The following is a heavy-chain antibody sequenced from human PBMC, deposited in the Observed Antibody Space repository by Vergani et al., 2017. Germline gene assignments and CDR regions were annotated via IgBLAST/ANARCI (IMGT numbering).Heavy chain of an antibody. CDR2: INSDGSST. CDR3: ANLAYDSSRDKNWFDP. D-gene: IGHD3-22*01. Sequence: EVQLLESGGGLVQPGGSRRLSCAASGFTFSSYAMSWVRQAPGKGLVWVSRINSDGSSTSYADSVQGRFTISRDNAKNMLFLQMNSLRAEDTAVYYCANLAYDSSRDKNWFDPWGQGTLVTVSS. V-gene: IGHV3-74*02. CDR1: GFTFSSYA. J-gene: IGHJ5*02.